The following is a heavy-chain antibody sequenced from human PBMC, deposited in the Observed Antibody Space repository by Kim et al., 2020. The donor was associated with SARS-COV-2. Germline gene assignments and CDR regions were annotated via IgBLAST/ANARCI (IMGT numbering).Heavy chain of an antibody. CDR3: VKDRAPGYSGSYYFDY. V-gene: IGHV3-64D*06. J-gene: IGHJ4*02. D-gene: IGHD1-26*01. Sequence: VKSRFTIPRDKSKNTLYLQMSRLKPEDTAVYYCVKDRAPGYSGSYYFDYWGQGTLVTVSS.